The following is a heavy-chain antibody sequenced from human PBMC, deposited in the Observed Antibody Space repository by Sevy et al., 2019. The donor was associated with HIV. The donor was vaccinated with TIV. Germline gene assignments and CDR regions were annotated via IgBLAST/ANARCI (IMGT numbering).Heavy chain of an antibody. V-gene: IGHV4-59*01. CDR2: IYYSGST. J-gene: IGHJ6*03. D-gene: IGHD3-3*01. CDR3: ARARVEMATIFGGTDYYYYMDV. Sequence: SETLSLTCTVSGGSISSYYRSWIRQPPGKGLEWIGYIYYSGSTNYNPSLKSRVTISVDTSKNQFSLKLSSVTAADTAVYYCARARVEMATIFGGTDYYYYMDVWGKGTTVTVSS. CDR1: GGSISSYY.